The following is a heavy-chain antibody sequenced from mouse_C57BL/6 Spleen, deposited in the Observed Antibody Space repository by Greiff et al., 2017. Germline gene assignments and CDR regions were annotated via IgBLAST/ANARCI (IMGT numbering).Heavy chain of an antibody. Sequence: VQLQHSGPELVKPGASVKISCKASGYTCTDYYMNWVKQSHGTSLEWIGDINPNNGGTSSNQKFKGKATLTIDKYSSTAYMELRSLTSEYSAVYYCARMNSKVYWYFDVWGTGTTVTVSS. CDR1: GYTCTDYY. CDR2: INPNNGGT. D-gene: IGHD2-5*01. CDR3: ARMNSKVYWYFDV. J-gene: IGHJ1*03. V-gene: IGHV1-26*01.